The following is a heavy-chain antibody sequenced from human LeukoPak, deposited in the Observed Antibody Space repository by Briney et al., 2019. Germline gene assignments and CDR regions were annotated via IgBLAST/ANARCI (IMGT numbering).Heavy chain of an antibody. Sequence: VSVKVSCKAAGYTFTGYYMFWVRQAPGQGLEWMGRINPNSGGTNYAQKFQVRVTMTRDTSISTAYMELSRLRSDDTAVYYCARGYCSGGSCYSVENWFDPWGQGTLVTVSS. D-gene: IGHD2-15*01. CDR2: INPNSGGT. J-gene: IGHJ5*02. CDR3: ARGYCSGGSCYSVENWFDP. V-gene: IGHV1-2*06. CDR1: GYTFTGYY.